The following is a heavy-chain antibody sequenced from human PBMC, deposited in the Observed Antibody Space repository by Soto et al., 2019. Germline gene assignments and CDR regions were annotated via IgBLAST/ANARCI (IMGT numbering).Heavy chain of an antibody. J-gene: IGHJ6*02. V-gene: IGHV4-39*01. D-gene: IGHD4-17*01. CDR1: GGSISSSSYY. CDR2: IYYSGST. Sequence: QLQLQESGPGLVKPSETLSLTCTVSGGSISSSSYYWGWIRQPPGKGLEWIGSIYYSGSTYYNPSLKTRVPISADTSKNQFSLKMSSVTAADTAVYYCARLATTVTTCGDYYGMDVWGQGTTVTVSS. CDR3: ARLATTVTTCGDYYGMDV.